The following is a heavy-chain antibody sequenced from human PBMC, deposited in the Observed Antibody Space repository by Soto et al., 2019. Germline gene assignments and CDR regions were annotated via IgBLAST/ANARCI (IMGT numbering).Heavy chain of an antibody. D-gene: IGHD6-19*01. CDR2: IRSKANSYAT. CDR1: GFTLSGSA. CDR3: TRLAVAGTGHPDS. V-gene: IGHV3-73*01. J-gene: IGHJ4*02. Sequence: XGSLKLSCAASGFTLSGSAMHWVRQASGKGLEWVGRIRSKANSYATAYAASVKGRFTISRDDSKNTAYLQMNSLKTEDTAVYYCTRLAVAGTGHPDSWGQGTLVTVSS.